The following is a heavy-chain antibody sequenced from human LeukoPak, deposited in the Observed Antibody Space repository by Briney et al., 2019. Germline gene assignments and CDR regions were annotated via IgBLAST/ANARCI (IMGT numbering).Heavy chain of an antibody. V-gene: IGHV3-23*01. D-gene: IGHD6-19*01. CDR1: GFTFSSYV. J-gene: IGHJ5*02. CDR3: AKEVASGWYNWFDP. CDR2: ISGSGGST. Sequence: GGSLRLSCAASGFTFSSYVMSWVRQAPGKGLEWVSAISGSGGSTYYADSVKVRFTISRDNSKNPLYLQMTSLRAEDTAVYYCAKEVASGWYNWFDPWGQGTLVIVSS.